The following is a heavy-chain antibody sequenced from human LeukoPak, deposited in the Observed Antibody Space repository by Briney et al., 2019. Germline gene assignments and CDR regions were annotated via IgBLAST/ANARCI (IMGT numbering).Heavy chain of an antibody. CDR1: GFTFRNYW. J-gene: IGHJ4*02. V-gene: IGHV3-21*01. D-gene: IGHD3-10*01. CDR3: ARDRVSMIRGVTAFDY. CDR2: ISSSGSYI. Sequence: GGSLRLSCAASGFTFRNYWMGWVRQAPGKGLEWVSSISSSGSYIYYADSVKGRFTISRDNAKNSLYLQMNSLRAEDTAVYYCARDRVSMIRGVTAFDYWGQGTLVTVSS.